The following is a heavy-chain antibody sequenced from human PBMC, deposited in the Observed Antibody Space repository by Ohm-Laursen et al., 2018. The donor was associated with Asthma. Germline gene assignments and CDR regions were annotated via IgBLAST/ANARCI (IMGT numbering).Heavy chain of an antibody. D-gene: IGHD3-3*01. CDR1: GYPFNGYY. J-gene: IGHJ4*02. Sequence: ESSVKVSCKASGYPFNGYYVHWVRQAPGQGLEWMGRINPNSGGIRYAQKFQGRVTMTRDTSINTVYMELSSLTSDDTAVYYCARGALYADRYFDYWGQGTLLTVSS. V-gene: IGHV1-2*06. CDR2: INPNSGGI. CDR3: ARGALYADRYFDY.